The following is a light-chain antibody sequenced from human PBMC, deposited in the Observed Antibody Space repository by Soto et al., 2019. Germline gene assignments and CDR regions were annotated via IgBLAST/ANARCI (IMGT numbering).Light chain of an antibody. V-gene: IGLV4-69*01. CDR2: LNSAGSH. J-gene: IGLJ3*02. Sequence: QLVLTQSPSASASLGASVKLTCTLSSGHSSYAIAWHQQQPEKGPRYLMKLNSAGSHSKGDGIPDRFSGSSSGAERYLTISSLQSEDEADYYCQTWGTGIVFGGGTKLTVL. CDR1: SGHSSYA. CDR3: QTWGTGIV.